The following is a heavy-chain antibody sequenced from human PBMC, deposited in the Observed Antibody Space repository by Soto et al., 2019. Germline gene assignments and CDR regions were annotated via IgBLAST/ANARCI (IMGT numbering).Heavy chain of an antibody. Sequence: ASVKVSCKASGYSFTSYAMHWVRQAPGQRLEWMGWINAGNGNTKYSQKFQGRVTITRDTSASTAYMELSSLRSEDTAVYYCARDLGSSGWFDNNWFDPWGQGTLVTVSS. D-gene: IGHD6-19*01. CDR1: GYSFTSYA. J-gene: IGHJ5*02. V-gene: IGHV1-3*01. CDR3: ARDLGSSGWFDNNWFDP. CDR2: INAGNGNT.